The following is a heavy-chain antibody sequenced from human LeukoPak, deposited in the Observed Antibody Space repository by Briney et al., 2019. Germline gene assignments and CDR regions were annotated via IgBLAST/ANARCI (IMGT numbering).Heavy chain of an antibody. CDR2: IGTRSNPI. Sequence: GGSLRLSCAASGYIFSDFYMSWIRQAAGMGLEWISYIGTRSNPIYYADSVKGRFTISRDCAKNSLYLQMNSLRDEDTAVYFCAREARGSERDFDYWGQGILVTVSS. CDR3: AREARGSERDFDY. J-gene: IGHJ4*02. CDR1: GYIFSDFY. D-gene: IGHD3-10*01. V-gene: IGHV3-11*01.